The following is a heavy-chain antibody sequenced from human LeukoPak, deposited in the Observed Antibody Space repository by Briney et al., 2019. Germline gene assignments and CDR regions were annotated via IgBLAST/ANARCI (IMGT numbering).Heavy chain of an antibody. V-gene: IGHV1-2*02. D-gene: IGHD1-26*01. CDR3: ARGPEGEHSYYDP. Sequence: ASVRVSFKASGYTFTGYYMHWVRQAPGQGLEWMGWINPNTGGTNYAQKFQGRVTMTRDTSISTSYMDLSRLRSDDTAVYYCARGPEGEHSYYDPWGQGTLVTVSS. J-gene: IGHJ5*02. CDR2: INPNTGGT. CDR1: GYTFTGYY.